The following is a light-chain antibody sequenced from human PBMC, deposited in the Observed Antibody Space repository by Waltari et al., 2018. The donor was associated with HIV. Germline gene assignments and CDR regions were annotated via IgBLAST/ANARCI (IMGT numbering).Light chain of an antibody. J-gene: IGLJ3*02. V-gene: IGLV2-18*02. CDR3: SSFTSSSTVV. CDR1: SSDVGSYNL. Sequence: SALTQPLSVSGSPGQSVTNSCTGTSSDVGSYNLLSCYQQSPGTAPKLMVYEVTYRPAGVPERFSGSKSGNTASLTISGLQAEDEADYYCSSFTSSSTVVFGGGTKLTVL. CDR2: EVT.